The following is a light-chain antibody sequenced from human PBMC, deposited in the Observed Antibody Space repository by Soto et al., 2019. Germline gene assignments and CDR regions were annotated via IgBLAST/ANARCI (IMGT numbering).Light chain of an antibody. CDR3: QQYASVPYT. J-gene: IGKJ2*01. Sequence: DIQMTQSPSSLSASVGDRVTLTCQASQAIRKYLSWYQQEPGKAPKLLIYGASNLEPGVPSRFSGGGSGTDFTFTISSLRPKDIATYYCQQYASVPYTFGRGTKLEIK. CDR2: GAS. V-gene: IGKV1-33*01. CDR1: QAIRKY.